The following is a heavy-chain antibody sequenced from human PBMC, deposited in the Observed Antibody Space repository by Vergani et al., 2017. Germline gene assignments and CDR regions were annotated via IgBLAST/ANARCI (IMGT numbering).Heavy chain of an antibody. V-gene: IGHV4-34*01. CDR3: ARAHYYGSGSSPFQH. Sequence: QVQLQQWGAGLLKPSETLSLTCAVYGGSFSGYYWSWIRQPPGKGLEWIGEINHSGSTNYNPSLKSRVTISVDTSTNQCSVTLSPVTAADPAVYYCARAHYYGSGSSPFQHWGQGTLVTVSS. CDR1: GGSFSGYY. J-gene: IGHJ1*01. D-gene: IGHD3-10*01. CDR2: INHSGST.